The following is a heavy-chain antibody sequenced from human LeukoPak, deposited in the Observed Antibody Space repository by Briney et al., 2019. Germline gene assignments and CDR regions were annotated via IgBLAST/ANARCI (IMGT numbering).Heavy chain of an antibody. CDR1: GFTFSNYN. Sequence: GGSLRLSCAAPGFTFSNYNMNWVRQAPGKGLEWISSITSSSSYKFYADSVKGRFTISRDNAKNSLYLQMNSLRAEDTAVYYCVKDDYGDYVTRAPSIDYWGQGTLVTVSS. D-gene: IGHD4-17*01. J-gene: IGHJ4*02. CDR2: ITSSSSYK. V-gene: IGHV3-21*04. CDR3: VKDDYGDYVTRAPSIDY.